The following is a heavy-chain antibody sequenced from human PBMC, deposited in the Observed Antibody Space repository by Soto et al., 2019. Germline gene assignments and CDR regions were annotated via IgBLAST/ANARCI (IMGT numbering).Heavy chain of an antibody. Sequence: ASVKVSCKASGYPFTGYYIHWVRQAPGQGLEWMGIINPSGGGTTYAQKFQGRVTMTRDTSTRTVYMEVGPLRSEDTAVYYCARDSPFEGHAPDDIWGQGTMVTVSS. J-gene: IGHJ3*02. V-gene: IGHV1-46*03. CDR1: GYPFTGYY. D-gene: IGHD3-9*01. CDR2: INPSGGGT. CDR3: ARDSPFEGHAPDDI.